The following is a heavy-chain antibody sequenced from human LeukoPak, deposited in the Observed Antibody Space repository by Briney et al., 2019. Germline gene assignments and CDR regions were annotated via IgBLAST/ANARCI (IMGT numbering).Heavy chain of an antibody. Sequence: GGSLRLSCAASGFTVSSNYMSWVRQAPGKGLERVSVIYSGGSTYYADSVKGRFTISGDNSKNTLYLQMNSLRAEDTAVYYCARRGGSGSTYYFDYCGQGTLVTVSS. CDR2: IYSGGST. D-gene: IGHD3-10*01. J-gene: IGHJ4*02. CDR1: GFTVSSNY. CDR3: ARRGGSGSTYYFDY. V-gene: IGHV3-53*01.